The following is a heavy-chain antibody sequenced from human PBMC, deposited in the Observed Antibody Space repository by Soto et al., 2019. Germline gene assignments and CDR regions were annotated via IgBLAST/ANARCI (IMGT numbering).Heavy chain of an antibody. CDR2: ISIGAYIT. J-gene: IGHJ4*02. CDR3: STTRESDYTRSLDY. Sequence: EVQLLESGGGSVQPGGSLRLSCGASGFTFSNYAMNWVRQAPGKGLEWRSVISIGAYITYYADSVKGRFTISRDKSANTLDLQMSSLRAEDTAVYYCSTTRESDYTRSLDYWAPGTLFTVSS. V-gene: IGHV3-23*01. CDR1: GFTFSNYA. D-gene: IGHD4-17*01.